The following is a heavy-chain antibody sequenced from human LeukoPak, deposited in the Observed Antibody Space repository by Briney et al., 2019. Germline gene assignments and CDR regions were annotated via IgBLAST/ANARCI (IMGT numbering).Heavy chain of an antibody. CDR1: GGTFSSYA. V-gene: IGHV1-69*13. CDR3: ARAVLRDFRLDY. Sequence: SVKVSCKASGGTFSSYAISWVRQAPGQGLEWMGGIIPIFGTANYAQKFQGRVTITADESTSTAYMELSSLRSEDTAVYYCARAVLRDFRLDYWGQGTLVTVSS. J-gene: IGHJ4*02. D-gene: IGHD3-9*01. CDR2: IIPIFGTA.